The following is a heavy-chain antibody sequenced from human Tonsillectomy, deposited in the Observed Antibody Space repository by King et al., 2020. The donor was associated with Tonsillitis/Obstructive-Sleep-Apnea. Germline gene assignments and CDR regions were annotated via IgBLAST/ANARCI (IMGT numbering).Heavy chain of an antibody. J-gene: IGHJ3*02. CDR2: INHSGST. Sequence: VQLQQWGAGLLKSSETLSLTCAVYGGSFSGYYWSWIRQPPGKGLEWIGEINHSGSTKYNPSHKSRVTISVDTPKNQFSLKLSSVTAADTAVYYCARESSITKIVLSDAFDIWGQGTRVTVSS. D-gene: IGHD3-22*01. CDR1: GGSFSGYY. V-gene: IGHV4-34*01. CDR3: ARESSITKIVLSDAFDI.